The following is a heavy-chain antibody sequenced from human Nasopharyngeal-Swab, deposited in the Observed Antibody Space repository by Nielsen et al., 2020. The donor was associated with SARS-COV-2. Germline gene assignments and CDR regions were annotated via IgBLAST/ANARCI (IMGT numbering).Heavy chain of an antibody. V-gene: IGHV1-8*01. Sequence: ASVTVSCKASGYTFTSYDINWVRQATGQGLEWMGWMNPNSGNTGYAQKFQGRVTMTRNTSISTAYMELSSLRSEDTAVYYCARGVELRYFDWLLYDWFDPWGQGTLVTVSS. J-gene: IGHJ5*02. CDR3: ARGVELRYFDWLLYDWFDP. D-gene: IGHD3-9*01. CDR1: GYTFTSYD. CDR2: MNPNSGNT.